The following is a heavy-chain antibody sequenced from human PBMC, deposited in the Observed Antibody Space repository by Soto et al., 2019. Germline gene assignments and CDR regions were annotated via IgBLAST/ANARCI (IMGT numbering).Heavy chain of an antibody. D-gene: IGHD6-13*01. V-gene: IGHV4-59*01. J-gene: IGHJ3*02. Sequence: QVQLQESGPGLVKPSETLSLTCTVSGGSISTYYWTWIRQPPGKGLEWIGFIYYSGSTNYSPSLKSRVTTSLDTSKSQFSLKRNSVTSADTAVYFCARRVAAAPMYAFDIWGQGPMVTVSS. CDR1: GGSISTYY. CDR2: IYYSGST. CDR3: ARRVAAAPMYAFDI.